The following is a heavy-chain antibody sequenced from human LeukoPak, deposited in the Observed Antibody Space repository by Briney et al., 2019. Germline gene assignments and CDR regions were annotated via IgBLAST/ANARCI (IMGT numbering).Heavy chain of an antibody. V-gene: IGHV4-38-2*02. CDR1: GYSISSGYY. Sequence: SETLSLTCTVSGYSISSGYYWGWIRQPPGKGLEWIGSIYHSGSTYYNPSLKSRVTISVDTSKNQFSLKLSSVTAADTAVYYCARGAKRYYGSGNFDYWGQGTLVTVSS. D-gene: IGHD3-10*01. J-gene: IGHJ4*02. CDR3: ARGAKRYYGSGNFDY. CDR2: IYHSGST.